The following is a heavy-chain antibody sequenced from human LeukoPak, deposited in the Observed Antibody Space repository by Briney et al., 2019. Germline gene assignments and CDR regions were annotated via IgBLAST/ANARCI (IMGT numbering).Heavy chain of an antibody. V-gene: IGHV4-39*07. CDR3: ARWQTSDNNYYYDY. Sequence: SETLSLTCTVSGGSISSSSYYWGWIRQPPGKGLEWIGSIYYSGSTYYNPSLKSRVTISVDTSKNQFSLKLSSVTAADTAVYYCARWQTSDNNYYYDYWGQGTLVTVSS. CDR2: IYYSGST. D-gene: IGHD3-10*01. CDR1: GGSISSSSYY. J-gene: IGHJ4*02.